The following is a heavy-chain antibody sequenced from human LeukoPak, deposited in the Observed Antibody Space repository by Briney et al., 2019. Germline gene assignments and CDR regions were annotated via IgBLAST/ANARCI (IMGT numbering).Heavy chain of an antibody. D-gene: IGHD6-6*01. CDR1: GYSISSGYY. J-gene: IGHJ4*02. CDR2: IYHSGST. V-gene: IGHV4-38-2*02. CDR3: ARDEYSSSSFDY. Sequence: SETLSLTCAVSGYSISSGYYWGWIRQPPGQGLEWIGSIYHSGSTYYNPSLKSRVTMSVDTSKNQFSLKLSSVTAADTAVYYCARDEYSSSSFDYWGQGTLVTVSS.